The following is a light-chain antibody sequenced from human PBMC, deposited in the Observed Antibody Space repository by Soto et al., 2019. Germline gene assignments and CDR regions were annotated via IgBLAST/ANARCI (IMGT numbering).Light chain of an antibody. CDR2: DVS. V-gene: IGKV3-11*01. CDR1: HSVSSY. Sequence: EIVLTQSPATLSLSPGDRATLSCRASHSVSSYLAWYQQRPGQAPRLLIYDVSNRATSIPARFSGSGSGTDFNLTISSLEPEDFAVYYCQQRNSRYTFGPGTKLEIK. CDR3: QQRNSRYT. J-gene: IGKJ2*01.